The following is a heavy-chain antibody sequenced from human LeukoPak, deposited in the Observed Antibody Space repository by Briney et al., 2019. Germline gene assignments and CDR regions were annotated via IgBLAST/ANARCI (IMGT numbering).Heavy chain of an antibody. Sequence: SETLSLTCTVSGGSISSYYWSWIQQPPGKGLEWIGYIYYSGSTNYNPSLKSRVTISVDASKNQFSLKLSSVTAADTAVYYCARAGYSYGYDYYFDYWGQGTLVTVSS. CDR1: GGSISSYY. J-gene: IGHJ4*02. V-gene: IGHV4-59*08. CDR3: ARAGYSYGYDYYFDY. D-gene: IGHD5-18*01. CDR2: IYYSGST.